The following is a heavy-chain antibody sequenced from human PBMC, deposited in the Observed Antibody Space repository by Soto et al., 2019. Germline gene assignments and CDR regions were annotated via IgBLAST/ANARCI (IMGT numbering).Heavy chain of an antibody. Sequence: GESLKISCQGSGYSFTTYWISWVRQMPGKGLEWMGKIDPGDSSTNYSPSFRGHITISVDRSINTAHLQFSSLKAADTAVYYCARLEKWYYNYYGLDVWGQGTMFTVSS. D-gene: IGHD1-26*01. J-gene: IGHJ6*02. CDR2: IDPGDSST. CDR3: ARLEKWYYNYYGLDV. V-gene: IGHV5-10-1*01. CDR1: GYSFTTYW.